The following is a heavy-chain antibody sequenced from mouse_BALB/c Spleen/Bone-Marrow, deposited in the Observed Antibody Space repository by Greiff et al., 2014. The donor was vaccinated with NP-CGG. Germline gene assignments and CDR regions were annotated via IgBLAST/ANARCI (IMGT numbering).Heavy chain of an antibody. CDR3: ARYRLGTYFDY. Sequence: VQLQQSGAELVKPGASVKLSCTASGFNIKDTYMHWVKQRPEQGLEWIGRIDPANGNTKYDPKFQGKATITADTSSNTAYLQHSSLTSEDTAVYYCARYRLGTYFDYWGQGTTLTVSS. J-gene: IGHJ2*01. CDR1: GFNIKDTY. V-gene: IGHV14-3*02. CDR2: IDPANGNT. D-gene: IGHD2-14*01.